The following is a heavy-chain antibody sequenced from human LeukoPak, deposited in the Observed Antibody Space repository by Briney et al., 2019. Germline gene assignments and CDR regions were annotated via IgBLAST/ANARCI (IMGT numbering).Heavy chain of an antibody. D-gene: IGHD6-19*01. CDR3: ARGLAPGWGYYHYYMDV. CDR1: GGSFSDYF. Sequence: SETLSLTCAVYGGSFSDYFWSWIRQPPGKGLEWIGNINHSGGTDYNAALKSRVTISVDTSKNQFSLKLSSVTAADTAVYYCARGLAPGWGYYHYYMDVWGKGTTVTISS. CDR2: INHSGGT. J-gene: IGHJ6*03. V-gene: IGHV4-34*01.